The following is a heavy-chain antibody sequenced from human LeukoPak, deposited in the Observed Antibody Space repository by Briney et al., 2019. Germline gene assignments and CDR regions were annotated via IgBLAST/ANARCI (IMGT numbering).Heavy chain of an antibody. CDR2: ISSTAGAI. J-gene: IGHJ5*02. V-gene: IGHV3-48*03. D-gene: IGHD2-15*01. CDR1: RFSFSNYE. Sequence: AGGSLRLSCAASRFSFSNYEMNWVRQAPGKGLEWVSYISSTAGAIYYADSVKGRFTISRDNAKNSLYLQMNSLRAEDTAVYYCARGLPSYRFDPWGQGTLVTVSS. CDR3: ARGLPSYRFDP.